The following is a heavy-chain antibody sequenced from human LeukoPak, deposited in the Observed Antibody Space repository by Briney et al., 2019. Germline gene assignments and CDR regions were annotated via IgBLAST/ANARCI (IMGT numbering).Heavy chain of an antibody. D-gene: IGHD3-22*01. CDR2: IYPGDSDV. J-gene: IGHJ4*02. CDR3: ARRYSTGYSYYFDY. V-gene: IGHV5-51*01. CDR1: GYSIATYW. Sequence: GESLKISCKASGYSIATYWIGWVRQMPGKGLEWMGMIYPGDSDVRYSPSFQGQVTMSADKSINTAYLQWSSLMASDTAIYYCARRYSTGYSYYFDYWGQGTLVTVPS.